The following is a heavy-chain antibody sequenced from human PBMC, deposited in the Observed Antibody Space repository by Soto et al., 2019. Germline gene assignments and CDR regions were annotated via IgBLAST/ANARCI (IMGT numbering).Heavy chain of an antibody. CDR3: AKGSTVSYYYDSSGSCEQ. V-gene: IGHV3-9*01. Sequence: GGSLRLSCAACGCTFDDYAMHWVQQAPGKGLEWVSGISWNSGSIGYADSVKGRFTISRDNAKNSLYLQMNSLRAEDTALYYCAKGSTVSYYYDSSGSCEQWGQGTL. CDR1: GCTFDDYA. D-gene: IGHD3-22*01. J-gene: IGHJ4*02. CDR2: ISWNSGSI.